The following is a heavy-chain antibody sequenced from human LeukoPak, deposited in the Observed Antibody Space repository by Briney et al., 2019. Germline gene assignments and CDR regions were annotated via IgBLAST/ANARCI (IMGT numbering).Heavy chain of an antibody. CDR1: GFPLSSYA. CDR3: ARAPVTSCRGAFCYPFDY. J-gene: IGHJ4*02. Sequence: XGSLXLSCAASGFPLSSYAMSWVRQGPGKGLEWVAATSSSDPGTYHADSVRGRFTISRDNSKNTLYLQMNRLRVEDAAVYYCARAPVTSCRGAFCYPFDYWGQGTLVTVSS. CDR2: TSSSDPGT. V-gene: IGHV3-23*01. D-gene: IGHD2-15*01.